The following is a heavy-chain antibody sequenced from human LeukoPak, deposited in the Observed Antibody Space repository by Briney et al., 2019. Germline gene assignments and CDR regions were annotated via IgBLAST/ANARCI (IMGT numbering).Heavy chain of an antibody. CDR1: GYTFTSYG. J-gene: IGHJ4*02. V-gene: IGHV1-18*01. CDR2: ISAYNGNT. CDR3: ARDTRGYYDSSSYYYADY. Sequence: ASVKVSCKASGYTFTSYGISWVRQAPGQGLEWMGWISAYNGNTNYAQKLQGRVTMTTDTSTSTAYMELRSLRSDDTAVYYCARDTRGYYDSSSYYYADYWGQGTLVTVSS. D-gene: IGHD3-22*01.